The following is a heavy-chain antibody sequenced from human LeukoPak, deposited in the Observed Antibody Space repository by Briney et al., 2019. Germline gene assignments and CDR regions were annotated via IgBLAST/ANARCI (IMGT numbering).Heavy chain of an antibody. J-gene: IGHJ6*04. CDR2: IYYSGST. V-gene: IGHV4-59*01. CDR3: ARRPDLTGFALDV. Sequence: SETLSLTCAVYGGSFSSYYWSWIRQPPGKGLEWIGCIYYSGSTNYNPSLKSRFTISVDTSKNQFSLKLSSVTAADTAVYYCARRPDLTGFALDVWGKGTTVTIYS. D-gene: IGHD3-9*01. CDR1: GGSFSSYY.